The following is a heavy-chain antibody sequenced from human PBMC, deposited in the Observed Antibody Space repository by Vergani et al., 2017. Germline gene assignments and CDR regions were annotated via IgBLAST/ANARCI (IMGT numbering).Heavy chain of an antibody. CDR1: GYTFTSDD. Sequence: QVQLVQSGAEVKKPGASVKVSCKASGYTFTSDDINWVRQATGQGLEWMGWMNPISGNTGYAQNLQGRLTITRDTSVNTAYMELSSLTSEDMAVYYCVRGQWLPTLSFDYWGQGTLVTVSS. V-gene: IGHV1-8*03. CDR3: VRGQWLPTLSFDY. J-gene: IGHJ4*02. CDR2: MNPISGNT. D-gene: IGHD6-19*01.